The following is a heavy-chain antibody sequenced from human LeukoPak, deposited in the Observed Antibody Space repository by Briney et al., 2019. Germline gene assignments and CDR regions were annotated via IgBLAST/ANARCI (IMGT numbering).Heavy chain of an antibody. J-gene: IGHJ5*02. CDR1: GFTFSNFG. CDR2: IRFDGTSE. CDR3: ARELNYYGSGKIP. V-gene: IGHV3-30*02. Sequence: PGGSLRLSCAASGFTFSNFGMHWVRQAPGKGLEWVAFIRFDGTSEFYADSVKGRFTISRDNAKNSLYLQMNSLRAEDTAVYYCARELNYYGSGKIPWGQGTLVTVSS. D-gene: IGHD3-10*01.